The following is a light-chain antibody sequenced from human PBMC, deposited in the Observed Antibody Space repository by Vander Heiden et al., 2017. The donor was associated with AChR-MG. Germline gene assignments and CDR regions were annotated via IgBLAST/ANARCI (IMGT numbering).Light chain of an antibody. J-gene: IGKJ1*01. V-gene: IGKV3-11*01. Sequence: PATLSLSPGERATLSCRASQSVSSYLAWYQQKPGQAPRLLIYDASNRATGIPARFSGSGSGTDFTLTISSLEPEDFAVYYCQQRSNWPRGTFGQGTKVEIK. CDR3: QQRSNWPRGT. CDR1: QSVSSY. CDR2: DAS.